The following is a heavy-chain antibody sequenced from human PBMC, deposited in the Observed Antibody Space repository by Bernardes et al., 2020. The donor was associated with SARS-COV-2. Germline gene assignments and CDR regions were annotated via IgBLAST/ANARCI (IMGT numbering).Heavy chain of an antibody. CDR1: GGSISSDSNY. J-gene: IGHJ5*02. CDR3: ARHFSAVTTDWFDP. Sequence: WASLRLTCTVSGGSISSDSNYWGWLPPPKGKELEWIRSIFYSGKTYNNPSIKSRITISVDTSKNQFSLKVTSVTAADTAVYYCARHFSAVTTDWFDPWGHGTRVISSS. D-gene: IGHD4-17*01. CDR2: IFYSGKT. V-gene: IGHV4-39*01.